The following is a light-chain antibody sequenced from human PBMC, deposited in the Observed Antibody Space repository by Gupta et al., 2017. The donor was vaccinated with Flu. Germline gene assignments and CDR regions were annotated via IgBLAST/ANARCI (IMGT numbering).Light chain of an antibody. CDR3: QQYDNLPSIT. CDR2: DAS. CDR1: QDISNY. Sequence: DIQMTQSPSSLSASVGDRVTITCQASQDISNYLNWYQQKPGKAPKLLIYDASNWETGVPSRFSGSGSGTDFTFTISSRQQEDIATYYCQQYDNLPSITFGQGTRLEIK. V-gene: IGKV1-33*01. J-gene: IGKJ5*01.